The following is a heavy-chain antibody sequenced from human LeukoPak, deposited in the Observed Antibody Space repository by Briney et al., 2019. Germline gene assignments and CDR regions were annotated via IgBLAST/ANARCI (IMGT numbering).Heavy chain of an antibody. Sequence: YNGNTNYTQKLQGRVTMTTDTSTSTAYMELRSLRSDDTAVYYCAREGIYDYVWGSYRQFDPWGQGTLVTVSS. V-gene: IGHV1-18*01. CDR3: AREGIYDYVWGSYRQFDP. J-gene: IGHJ5*02. D-gene: IGHD3-16*02. CDR2: YNGNT.